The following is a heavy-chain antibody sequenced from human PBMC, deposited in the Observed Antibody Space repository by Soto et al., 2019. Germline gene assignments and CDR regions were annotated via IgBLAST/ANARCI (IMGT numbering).Heavy chain of an antibody. CDR3: AGGGYTTRSYYYYGMDV. V-gene: IGHV3-53*01. J-gene: IGHJ6*02. Sequence: GGSLRLSCAASGFTVSSNYMSWVRQAPGKGLEWVSVIYSGGSTYYADSVKGRFTISRDNSKNTLYLQMNSLRAEDTAVYYCAGGGYTTRSYYYYGMDVWGQGTTVTVSS. CDR2: IYSGGST. D-gene: IGHD5-18*01. CDR1: GFTVSSNY.